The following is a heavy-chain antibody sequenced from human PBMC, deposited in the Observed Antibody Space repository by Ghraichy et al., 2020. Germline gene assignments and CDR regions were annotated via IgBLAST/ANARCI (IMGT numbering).Heavy chain of an antibody. CDR1: GFTFSSYG. D-gene: IGHD6-13*01. CDR3: ARDIAAAGNRRFDP. Sequence: GGSLRLSCAASGFTFSSYGMHWVRQAPGKGLEWVAVIWYDGSNKYYADSVKGRFTISRDNSKNTLYLQMNSLRAEDTAVYYCARDIAAAGNRRFDPWGQGTLVTVSS. J-gene: IGHJ5*02. CDR2: IWYDGSNK. V-gene: IGHV3-33*01.